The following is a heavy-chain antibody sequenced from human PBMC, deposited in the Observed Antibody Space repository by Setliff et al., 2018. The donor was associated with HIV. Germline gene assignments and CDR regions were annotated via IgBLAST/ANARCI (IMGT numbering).Heavy chain of an antibody. CDR2: IYHSGST. Sequence: SETLSLTCTVSGDSISSGDYYWSWIRQPPGKGLEWIGYIYHSGSTHYNPSLNSRVAFSVDTSKNQFSLKLYSVTVADTAFYYCARADSSSWFFATFDIWGQGTMVTVS. CDR1: GDSISSGDYY. J-gene: IGHJ3*02. D-gene: IGHD6-13*01. CDR3: ARADSSSWFFATFDI. V-gene: IGHV4-30-4*01.